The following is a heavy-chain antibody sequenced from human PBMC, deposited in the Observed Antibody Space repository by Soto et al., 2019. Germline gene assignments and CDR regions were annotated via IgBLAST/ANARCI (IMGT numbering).Heavy chain of an antibody. V-gene: IGHV1-2*02. Sequence: ASVKVSCKASGYTFTTYYLHWVRQAPGQDLEWMGWINPNSGMTNSAQKFQGRVTMTRDTSITTAYMELSRLNSDDTAVYYCARKEMTTLPNFDYWGQGTPVTVSS. J-gene: IGHJ4*02. CDR3: ARKEMTTLPNFDY. D-gene: IGHD4-17*01. CDR1: GYTFTTYY. CDR2: INPNSGMT.